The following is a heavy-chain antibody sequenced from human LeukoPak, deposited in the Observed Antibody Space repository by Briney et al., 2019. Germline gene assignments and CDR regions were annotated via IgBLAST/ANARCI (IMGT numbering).Heavy chain of an antibody. CDR1: GGSFSGYY. CDR3: ARGRVNYYYYYMDV. V-gene: IGHV4-34*01. D-gene: IGHD2-21*01. Sequence: SETLSLTCAVYGGSFSGYYWSWIRQPPGKGLEWIGEINHSGSTNYNPSLKSRVTISVDTSKNQFSLKLSSVTAADTAVYYCARGRVNYYYYYMDVWGQGTTVTVSS. J-gene: IGHJ6*03. CDR2: INHSGST.